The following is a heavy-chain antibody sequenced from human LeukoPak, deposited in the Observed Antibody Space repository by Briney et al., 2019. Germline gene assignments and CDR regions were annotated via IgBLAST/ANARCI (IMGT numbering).Heavy chain of an antibody. CDR2: ISGSGGST. CDR1: GFTFSSYA. Sequence: AGGSLRLPRAASGFTFSSYAMSWVRQASGKGLEWVSAISGSGGSTYYADSVKGRFTISRDNSKNTLYLQMNSLRAEDTAVYYCAKGNSGWYSDYWGQGTLVTVSS. CDR3: AKGNSGWYSDY. V-gene: IGHV3-23*01. D-gene: IGHD6-19*01. J-gene: IGHJ4*02.